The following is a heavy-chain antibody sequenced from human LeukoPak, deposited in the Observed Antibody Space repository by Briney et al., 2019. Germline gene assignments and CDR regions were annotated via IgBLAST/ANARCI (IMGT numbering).Heavy chain of an antibody. V-gene: IGHV3-7*03. CDR3: AREVRGDYFDL. CDR2: MKPDGSEI. J-gene: IGHJ4*02. Sequence: GGSLRLSCAASGFTFTTYWMSWVRQAPGKGLEWVANMKPDGSEIFYVDSVKGRFTISRDNSKNTLYLQMNSLRADDTAVYYCAREVRGDYFDLWGQGTLVTVSS. D-gene: IGHD3-16*01. CDR1: GFTFTTYW.